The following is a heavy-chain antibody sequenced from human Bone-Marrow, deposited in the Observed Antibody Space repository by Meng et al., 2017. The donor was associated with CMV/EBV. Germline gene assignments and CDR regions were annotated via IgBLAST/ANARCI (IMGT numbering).Heavy chain of an antibody. D-gene: IGHD3-3*01. CDR3: ARGGYDFWSGYLFDY. Sequence: GGSLRLSCAASGFTFSSYAMHWVRQAPGKGLEWVAVISYDGSNKYYADSVKGRFTISRDNSKNTLYLQMNSLRAEDTAVYYCARGGYDFWSGYLFDYWGQGTLVTGSS. V-gene: IGHV3-30-3*01. J-gene: IGHJ4*02. CDR1: GFTFSSYA. CDR2: ISYDGSNK.